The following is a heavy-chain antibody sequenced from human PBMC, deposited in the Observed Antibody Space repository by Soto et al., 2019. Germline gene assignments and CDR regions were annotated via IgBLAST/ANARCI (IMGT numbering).Heavy chain of an antibody. Sequence: PSETLSLTCAVYGGSFSGYYWSWIRQPPGKGLEWIGEINHSGSTNYNPSLKSRVTISVDTSKNQFSLKLSSVTAADTSVYYCARGIRDYWAQGTLVLVSS. CDR2: INHSGST. CDR3: ARGIRDY. V-gene: IGHV4-34*01. J-gene: IGHJ4*02. CDR1: GGSFSGYY.